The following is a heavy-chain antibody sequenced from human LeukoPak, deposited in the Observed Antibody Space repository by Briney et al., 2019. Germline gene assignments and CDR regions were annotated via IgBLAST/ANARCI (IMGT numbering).Heavy chain of an antibody. Sequence: PGGSLRLSCAASGFTFSSYAMHWVRQAPGKGLEWVAVISYDGSYKDYADSVKGRFTISKDNSKNTLYLQMNCLRVEDTAVYFCARGQHRIAAPGTGFDYWGPGTLVTVSS. CDR2: ISYDGSYK. CDR1: GFTFSSYA. V-gene: IGHV3-30*04. J-gene: IGHJ4*02. D-gene: IGHD6-13*01. CDR3: ARGQHRIAAPGTGFDY.